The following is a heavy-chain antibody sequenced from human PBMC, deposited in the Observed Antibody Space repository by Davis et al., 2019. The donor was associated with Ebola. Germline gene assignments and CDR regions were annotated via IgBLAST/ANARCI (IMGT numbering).Heavy chain of an antibody. D-gene: IGHD4-17*01. CDR2: IIPIFGTA. J-gene: IGHJ4*02. Sequence: SVKVSCKASGGTFSSYAISWVRQAPGQGLEWMGGIIPIFGTANYAQKFQGRVTITADESTSTAYMELSSLRSEDTAVYYWAREGGAYGDYYFDYWGQGTLVTVSS. CDR3: AREGGAYGDYYFDY. CDR1: GGTFSSYA. V-gene: IGHV1-69*13.